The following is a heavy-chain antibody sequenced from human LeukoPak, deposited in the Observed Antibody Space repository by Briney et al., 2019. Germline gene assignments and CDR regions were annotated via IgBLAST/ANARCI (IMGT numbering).Heavy chain of an antibody. V-gene: IGHV1-69*05. Sequence: SVKVSCKASGGTFSSYAISWVRQAPGQGLEWMGGIIPIFGTANYAQKFQGRVAITTDESTSTAYMELSSLRSEDTAVYYCASSGSYGVWYFDYWGQGTLVTVSS. D-gene: IGHD1-26*01. CDR1: GGTFSSYA. J-gene: IGHJ4*02. CDR3: ASSGSYGVWYFDY. CDR2: IIPIFGTA.